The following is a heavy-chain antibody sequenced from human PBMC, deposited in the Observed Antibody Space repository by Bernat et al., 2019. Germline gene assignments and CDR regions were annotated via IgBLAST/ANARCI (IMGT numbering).Heavy chain of an antibody. D-gene: IGHD3-3*01. CDR2: INAGNGDT. V-gene: IGHV1-3*01. J-gene: IGHJ4*02. CDR1: GYIFTTFA. Sequence: QVKLVQSGAEVKKPGASVKVSCKASGYIFTTFALHWVRQAPGQRLEWLGWINAGNGDTKYSQKFQGRATITRDTAASTADMDLSSLTFEDTAVYYCARGPYDFWSGYPDFWGQGTLV. CDR3: ARGPYDFWSGYPDF.